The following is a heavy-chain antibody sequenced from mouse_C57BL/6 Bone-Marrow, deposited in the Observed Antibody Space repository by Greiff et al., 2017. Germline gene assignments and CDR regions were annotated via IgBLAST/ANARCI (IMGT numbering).Heavy chain of an antibody. CDR1: GFTFSSYG. CDR3: ARQGNYAMDY. J-gene: IGHJ4*01. V-gene: IGHV5-6*01. Sequence: EVMLVESGGDLVKPGGSLKLSCAASGFTFSSYGMSWVRQTPDKRLEWVATISSGGSYTYYPHSVKGRFTISRDNAKNTLYLQMSSLKSEDTAMYYCARQGNYAMDYWGQGTSVTVSS. CDR2: ISSGGSYT.